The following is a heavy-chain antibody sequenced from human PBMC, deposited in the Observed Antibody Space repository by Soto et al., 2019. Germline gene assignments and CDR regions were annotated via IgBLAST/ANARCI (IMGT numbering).Heavy chain of an antibody. Sequence: EVQLVESGGGLVKPGESLRLSCAASGFTFSHPWMNWVRQAPGKGLEWVGLIKTKASGGTTVYPAPVTDRFTISRDDSKSMLYFQMNSLKTEDTAVYYCTTGLYNSGGVDHWGQGTLVTVSS. D-gene: IGHD2-15*01. CDR1: GFTFSHPW. CDR2: IKTKASGGTT. J-gene: IGHJ4*02. V-gene: IGHV3-15*07. CDR3: TTGLYNSGGVDH.